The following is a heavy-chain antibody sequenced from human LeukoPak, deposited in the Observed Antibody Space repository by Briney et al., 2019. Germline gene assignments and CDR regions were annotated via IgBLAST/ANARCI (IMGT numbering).Heavy chain of an antibody. Sequence: SETLSLTCTVSGGSISSYYWSWIRQPPGKGLEWIGYIYYSGSTDYNPSLKSRVTISVDTSKNQFSLKLSSVTAADTAVYYCARAGDGYNPGYFQHWGQGTLVTVSS. CDR1: GGSISSYY. D-gene: IGHD5-24*01. CDR3: ARAGDGYNPGYFQH. V-gene: IGHV4-59*01. CDR2: IYYSGST. J-gene: IGHJ1*01.